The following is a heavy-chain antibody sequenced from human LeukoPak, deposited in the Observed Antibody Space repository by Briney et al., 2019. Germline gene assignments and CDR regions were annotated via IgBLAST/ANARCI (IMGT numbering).Heavy chain of an antibody. CDR2: ISSSGSTI. CDR3: ASVLRYFDWGFDI. D-gene: IGHD3-9*01. CDR1: GFTFSDYY. V-gene: IGHV3-11*01. Sequence: GGSLRLSCAASGFTFSDYYMSWIRQAPGKGLEWVSYISSSGSTIYHADSVKGRFTISRDNAKNSLYLQMNSLRAEDTAVYYCASVLRYFDWGFDIWGQGTMVTVSS. J-gene: IGHJ3*02.